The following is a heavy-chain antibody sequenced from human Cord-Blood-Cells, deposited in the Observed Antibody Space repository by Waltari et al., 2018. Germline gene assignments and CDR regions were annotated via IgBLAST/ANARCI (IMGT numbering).Heavy chain of an antibody. CDR1: GGSISSSSYY. CDR2: IYYSGST. Sequence: QLQLQESGPGLVKPSETLSLTCTVSGGSISSSSYYWGWIRQPPGKGLGWIGSIYYSGSTYYTPSLKSRVTISVDTSKNQFSLKLSSVTAADTAVYYCARYGSGSSYYYYYGMDVWGQGTTVTVSS. J-gene: IGHJ6*02. D-gene: IGHD3-10*01. CDR3: ARYGSGSSYYYYYGMDV. V-gene: IGHV4-39*01.